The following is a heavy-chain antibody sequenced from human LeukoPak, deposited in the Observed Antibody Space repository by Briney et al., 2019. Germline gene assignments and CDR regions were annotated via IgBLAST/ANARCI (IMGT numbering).Heavy chain of an antibody. D-gene: IGHD3-10*01. Sequence: GGSLRLSCAASGFTFSSYSMNWVRQAPGKGLEWVSYISSSSSTIYYADSVKGRFTISRDNAKNSLYLQMNSLRAEDTAVYYCARVYGSGSYGYWGQGTLITVSS. V-gene: IGHV3-48*01. J-gene: IGHJ4*02. CDR3: ARVYGSGSYGY. CDR1: GFTFSSYS. CDR2: ISSSSSTI.